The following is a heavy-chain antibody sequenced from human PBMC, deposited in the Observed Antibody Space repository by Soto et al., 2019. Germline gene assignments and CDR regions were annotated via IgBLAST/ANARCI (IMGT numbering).Heavy chain of an antibody. CDR3: ARHRYGSGSLYNWFDP. D-gene: IGHD3-10*01. J-gene: IGHJ5*02. CDR2: IYYSGST. CDR1: GGSISSYY. Sequence: SETLSLTCTVSGGSISSYYWGWIRQPPGKGLEWIGNIYYSGSTYYNPSLKSRITMSVDSSKNQFSLKLSSVTAADTAVYYCARHRYGSGSLYNWFDPWGQGTLVTVSS. V-gene: IGHV4-59*01.